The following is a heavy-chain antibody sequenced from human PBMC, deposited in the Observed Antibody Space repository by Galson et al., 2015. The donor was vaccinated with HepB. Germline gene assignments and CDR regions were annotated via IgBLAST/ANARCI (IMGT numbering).Heavy chain of an antibody. CDR1: GYTFTSYD. J-gene: IGHJ6*03. CDR3: ARGRFWSGYRAPSPSAYYYYMDV. D-gene: IGHD3-3*01. Sequence: SVKVSCKASGYTFTSYDINWVRQATGQGLEWMGWMNPNSGNTGYAQKFQGRVAMTRNTSISTAYMELSSLRSEDTAVYYCARGRFWSGYRAPSPSAYYYYMDVWGKGTTVTVSS. CDR2: MNPNSGNT. V-gene: IGHV1-8*01.